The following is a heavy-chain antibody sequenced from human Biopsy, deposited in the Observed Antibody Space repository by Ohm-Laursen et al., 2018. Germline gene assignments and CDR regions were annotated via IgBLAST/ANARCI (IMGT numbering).Heavy chain of an antibody. D-gene: IGHD1-1*01. Sequence: ASVKVSCKVSGYTLTELSMHWVRQAPGKGLEWMGGFAPENGKTVYTQNFQARVSMTEDTSTDTAYMELRSLRSEDTAVYYCAADINVWNVNYWGQGTLVTVSS. CDR2: FAPENGKT. CDR1: GYTLTELS. V-gene: IGHV1-24*01. CDR3: AADINVWNVNY. J-gene: IGHJ4*02.